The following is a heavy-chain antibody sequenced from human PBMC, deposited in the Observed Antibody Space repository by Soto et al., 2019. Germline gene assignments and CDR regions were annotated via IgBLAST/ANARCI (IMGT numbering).Heavy chain of an antibody. Sequence: SETLSLTCTVSGGSISSYYWSWIQQPPGKGLEWIGYIYYSGSTNYNPSLKSRVTISVDTSKNQFSLKLSSVTAADTAVYYCARQNRVGRLPKPGFFDYWGQGTLVTVSS. J-gene: IGHJ4*02. CDR3: ARQNRVGRLPKPGFFDY. CDR2: IYYSGST. D-gene: IGHD5-12*01. CDR1: GGSISSYY. V-gene: IGHV4-59*08.